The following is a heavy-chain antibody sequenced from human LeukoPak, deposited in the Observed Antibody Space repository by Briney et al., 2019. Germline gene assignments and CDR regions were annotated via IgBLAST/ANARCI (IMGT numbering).Heavy chain of an antibody. Sequence: GGSLRLSCAASGFTFSSYGMHWVRQAPGKGLEWVAVIWYDGSNKYYADSVKGRFTISRDNSKNTLYLQMNSLRAEDTAVYYCAKASMIVLSEIDYWGQGTLVTVSS. CDR2: IWYDGSNK. V-gene: IGHV3-33*06. CDR1: GFTFSSYG. J-gene: IGHJ4*02. D-gene: IGHD3-22*01. CDR3: AKASMIVLSEIDY.